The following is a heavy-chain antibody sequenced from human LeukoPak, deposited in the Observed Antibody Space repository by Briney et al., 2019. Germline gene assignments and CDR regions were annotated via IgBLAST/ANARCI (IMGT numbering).Heavy chain of an antibody. V-gene: IGHV3-53*01. J-gene: IGHJ3*02. D-gene: IGHD1-26*01. Sequence: PGGSLRLSCAASGFIVSNNYMTWVRQAPGKGLEWVSEIYRAGSTYYAASVKGRFSISRDNSKNTVYLQMNSVRAEDTAVYYCARDLREHGVFDIWGQGTMVTVSS. CDR2: IYRAGST. CDR1: GFIVSNNY. CDR3: ARDLREHGVFDI.